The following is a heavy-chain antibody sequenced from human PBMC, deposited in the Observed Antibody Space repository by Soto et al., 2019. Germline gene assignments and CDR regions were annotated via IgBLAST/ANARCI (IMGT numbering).Heavy chain of an antibody. CDR2: IYYSGST. Sequence: SETLSLTCTVSGGSISSSSYYWGWIRQPPGKGLEWIGSIYYSGSTYYNPSLKSRVTISVDTSKNQFSLKLSSVTTADTAVYYCARHLDGYIFPIIDYWAQGTLVTVS. CDR3: ARHLDGYIFPIIDY. J-gene: IGHJ4*02. CDR1: GGSISSSSYY. V-gene: IGHV4-39*01. D-gene: IGHD3-3*02.